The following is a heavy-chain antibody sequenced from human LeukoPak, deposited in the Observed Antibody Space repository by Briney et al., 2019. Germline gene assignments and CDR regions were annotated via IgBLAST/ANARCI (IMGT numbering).Heavy chain of an antibody. Sequence: ASVKVSCKASGYTFTSYGISWVRQAPGQGLEWMGWISAYNGNTNYAQKLQGRVTMTTDTSTGTAYMELRSLRSDDTAVYYCAREWYSSGWYPDYYFDYWGQGTLVTVSS. CDR3: AREWYSSGWYPDYYFDY. J-gene: IGHJ4*02. V-gene: IGHV1-18*01. CDR1: GYTFTSYG. D-gene: IGHD6-19*01. CDR2: ISAYNGNT.